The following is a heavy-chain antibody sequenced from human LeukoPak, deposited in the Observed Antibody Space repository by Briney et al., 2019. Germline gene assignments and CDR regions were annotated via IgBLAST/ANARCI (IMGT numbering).Heavy chain of an antibody. CDR1: GYTFTSYA. J-gene: IGHJ4*02. CDR3: ARDITTYARSAIVY. V-gene: IGHV7-4-1*02. CDR2: IYTNSGNP. Sequence: ASVKLSCKASGYTFTSYAMEWVRDAPGQGLGWMGWIYTNSGNPTNAQAFTGQFVFSIDTSVSSAYLQISSLKAEDTAVYYCARDITTYARSAIVYWGEGTLVTVSS. D-gene: IGHD3-3*01.